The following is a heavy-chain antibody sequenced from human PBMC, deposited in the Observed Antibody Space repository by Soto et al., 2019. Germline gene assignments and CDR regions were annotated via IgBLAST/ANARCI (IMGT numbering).Heavy chain of an antibody. CDR1: GFTVSSNY. CDR2: IYSGGST. J-gene: IGHJ4*02. D-gene: IGHD3-22*01. V-gene: IGHV3-66*01. Sequence: PGGSLRLSCAASGFTVSSNYMSWVRQAPGKGLEWVSVIYSGGSTYYADSVKGRFTISRDNSKNTLYLQMNSLRAEDTAVYYCAREAYYYDSSGYYYPMNVDYWGQGTLVTVSA. CDR3: AREAYYYDSSGYYYPMNVDY.